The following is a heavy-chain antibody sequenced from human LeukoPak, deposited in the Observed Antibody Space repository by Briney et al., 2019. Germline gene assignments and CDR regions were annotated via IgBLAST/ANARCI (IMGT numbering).Heavy chain of an antibody. CDR1: GFTVSSNY. CDR3: AKDQHRLRFLDVDY. CDR2: IYSGGST. Sequence: GGSLRLSCAASGFTVSSNYMSWVRQAPGKGLEWVSVIYSGGSTYYADSVKGRFTISRHNSKNTLYLQMNSLRAEDTAVYYCAKDQHRLRFLDVDYWGQGTLVTVSS. J-gene: IGHJ4*02. V-gene: IGHV3-53*01. D-gene: IGHD3-3*01.